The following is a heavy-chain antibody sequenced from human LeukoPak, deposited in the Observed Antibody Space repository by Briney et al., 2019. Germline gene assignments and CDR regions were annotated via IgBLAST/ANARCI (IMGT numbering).Heavy chain of an antibody. Sequence: PGGSLRLSCAASGFTFSIYAMSWVRQAPGKGLEWVSAISNSGGFTYYADSVRGRFTISRDNSKNTLYLQMISLRAEDRAIYYCVARESLNIRSSGWDGGLDYWGQGTLVTVSS. CDR3: VARESLNIRSSGWDGGLDY. V-gene: IGHV3-23*01. D-gene: IGHD6-19*01. J-gene: IGHJ4*02. CDR2: ISNSGGFT. CDR1: GFTFSIYA.